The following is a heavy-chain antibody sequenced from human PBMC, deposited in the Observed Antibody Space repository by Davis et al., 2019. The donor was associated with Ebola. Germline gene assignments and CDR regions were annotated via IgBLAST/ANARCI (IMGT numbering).Heavy chain of an antibody. Sequence: GESLKVSCAASGFTFSSYSMNWVRQAPGKGLEWVSAISGSGGSTYYADSVKGRFTISRDNSMNTLYLQMNSLRAEDTAVYYCARYSGWDDYWGQGTLVTVSS. CDR2: ISGSGGST. D-gene: IGHD6-19*01. J-gene: IGHJ4*02. CDR1: GFTFSSYS. V-gene: IGHV3-23*01. CDR3: ARYSGWDDY.